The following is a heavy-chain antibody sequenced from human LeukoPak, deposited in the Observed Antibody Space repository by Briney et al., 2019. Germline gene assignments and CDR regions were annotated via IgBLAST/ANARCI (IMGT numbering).Heavy chain of an antibody. V-gene: IGHV3-7*01. CDR2: INKDGREK. CDR3: ATGGAVSGKFAY. CDR1: AFTFSNYW. Sequence: GGSLRLSCAASAFTFSNYWMTWFRQAPGKGLEGVANINKDGREKNYVDSVKGRFTTSRDNAANSLFLQMNSLRAEDTAVYYCATGGAVSGKFAYWGQGTLVTVS. J-gene: IGHJ4*02. D-gene: IGHD6-19*01.